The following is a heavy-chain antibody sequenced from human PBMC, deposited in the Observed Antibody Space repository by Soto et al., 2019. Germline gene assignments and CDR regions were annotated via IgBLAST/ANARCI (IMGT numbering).Heavy chain of an antibody. J-gene: IGHJ4*02. CDR2: ISSGSSNI. Sequence: PVGSLRLSCAASGFAFRSYNMNWVRQAPGKGLEWVASISSGSSNIYYADSVKGRFTISRDNVKNSLYLQMDSLRAEDSAVYYCASATVVTATFDFWGQGTLVTVS. D-gene: IGHD2-21*02. CDR1: GFAFRSYN. V-gene: IGHV3-21*01. CDR3: ASATVVTATFDF.